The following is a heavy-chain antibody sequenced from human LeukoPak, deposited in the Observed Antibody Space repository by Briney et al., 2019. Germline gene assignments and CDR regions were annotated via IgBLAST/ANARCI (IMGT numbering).Heavy chain of an antibody. CDR1: GYTFTSYY. CDR3: ATGGYYDSSGYGTFDY. Sequence: ASVKVSCKASGYTFTSYYMHWVRQAPGQGLEWMGIINPSGGSTSYAQKFQGRVTMTRDMSTSTVYMELSSLRSEDTAVYYCATGGYYDSSGYGTFDYWGQGTLVTVSS. V-gene: IGHV1-46*01. D-gene: IGHD3-22*01. CDR2: INPSGGST. J-gene: IGHJ4*02.